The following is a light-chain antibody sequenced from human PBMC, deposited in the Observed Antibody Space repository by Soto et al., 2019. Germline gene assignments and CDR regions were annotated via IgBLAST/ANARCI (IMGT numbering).Light chain of an antibody. Sequence: QSALTQPASVYGSPGQSITISCTGSSSDIGGYNYVSWYQQHPGKAPKLMIYDVNNRPSGVSDRFSGSKSDNTASLTISGLQSEDEADYYCSSYTDNSTLSTLVLFGGGTKVTVL. CDR1: SSDIGGYNY. V-gene: IGLV2-14*01. CDR2: DVN. J-gene: IGLJ2*01. CDR3: SSYTDNSTLSTLVL.